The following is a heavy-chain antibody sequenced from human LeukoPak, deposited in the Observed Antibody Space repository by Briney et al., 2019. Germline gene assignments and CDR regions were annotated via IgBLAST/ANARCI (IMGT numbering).Heavy chain of an antibody. V-gene: IGHV4-59*01. D-gene: IGHD4-17*01. J-gene: IGHJ4*02. CDR1: GGSISSYY. CDR2: IYYSGST. CDR3: ARVPRYGDYAD. Sequence: SETLSLTRTVSGGSISSYYWSWIRQPPGKGLEWIGYIYYSGSTNYNPSLKSRVTISVDTSKNQFSLKLSSVTAADTAVYYCARVPRYGDYADWGQGTLVTVSS.